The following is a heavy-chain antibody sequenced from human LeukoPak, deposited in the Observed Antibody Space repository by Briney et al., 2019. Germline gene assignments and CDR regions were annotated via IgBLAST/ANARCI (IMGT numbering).Heavy chain of an antibody. D-gene: IGHD2-15*01. V-gene: IGHV4-39*07. CDR2: IYYSGST. CDR3: ARDPEYCSGGSCYSLWFDP. J-gene: IGHJ5*02. Sequence: PSETLSLTCTVSGGSISSNSYYWGWIRQPPGKGLEWIGSIYYSGSTYYNPSLNIRVTISVDTSKNQFSLKLSSVTAADTAVYYCARDPEYCSGGSCYSLWFDPWGQGTLVTVSS. CDR1: GGSISSNSYY.